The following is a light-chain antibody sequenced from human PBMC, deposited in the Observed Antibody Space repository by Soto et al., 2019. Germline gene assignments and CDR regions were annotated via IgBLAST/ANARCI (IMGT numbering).Light chain of an antibody. CDR3: QHDRRLGE. J-gene: IGKJ4*02. V-gene: IGKV3-20*01. CDR1: QSVSSSY. Sequence: EIVLTQSPGTLSLSAGERATLSCRASQSVSSSYLAWYQQKPGQAPRLLIYGASSRATGIPDRFSGIESGTDLARRVSRVWPQVFSGYLWQHDRRLGEFGVGTKVDIK. CDR2: GAS.